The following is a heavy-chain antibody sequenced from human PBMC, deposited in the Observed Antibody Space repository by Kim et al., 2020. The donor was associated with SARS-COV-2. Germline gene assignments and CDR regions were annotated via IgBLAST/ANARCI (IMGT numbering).Heavy chain of an antibody. CDR3: AKDNVLLWFGEFHGTYYGMDV. J-gene: IGHJ6*02. Sequence: GGSLRLSCAASGFTFDDYAMHWVRQAPGKGPEWVALISGDGGSTYYADSVKGLFTISRNNSKNSLYLQMNSLRTEDTALYYCAKDNVLLWFGEFHGTYYGMDVWGQGTTVTVSS. CDR2: ISGDGGST. V-gene: IGHV3-43*02. CDR1: GFTFDDYA. D-gene: IGHD3-10*01.